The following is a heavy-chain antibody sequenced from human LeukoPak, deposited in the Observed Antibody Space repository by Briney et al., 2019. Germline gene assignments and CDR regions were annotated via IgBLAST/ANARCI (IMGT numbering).Heavy chain of an antibody. CDR2: LNCYGSET. V-gene: IGHV3-74*01. CDR3: VRDSPAVFELFDY. D-gene: IGHD1-7*01. Sequence: QPGGSLRLSCAAHGLPFSIHWMPWVRQAPGKVLVWVSRLNCYGSETSYTDSEKGRLTISRDNAKNTLYLQMNSLRAEDTAVYYCVRDSPAVFELFDYWGQGTPVTVSS. J-gene: IGHJ4*02. CDR1: GLPFSIHW.